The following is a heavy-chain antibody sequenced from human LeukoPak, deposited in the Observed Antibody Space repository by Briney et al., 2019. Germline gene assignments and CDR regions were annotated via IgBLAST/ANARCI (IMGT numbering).Heavy chain of an antibody. CDR3: ARGDCSSTSCYVGPNWFDP. D-gene: IGHD2-2*01. V-gene: IGHV4-30-4*07. J-gene: IGHJ5*02. CDR1: GGSISSGGYS. Sequence: PSETLSLTCAVSGGSISSGGYSWSWIRQPPGKGLEWIGYIYYSGSTYYNPSLKSRVTISVDTSKNQFSLKLSSVTAADTAVYYCARGDCSSTSCYVGPNWFDPWGQGTLVTVSS. CDR2: IYYSGST.